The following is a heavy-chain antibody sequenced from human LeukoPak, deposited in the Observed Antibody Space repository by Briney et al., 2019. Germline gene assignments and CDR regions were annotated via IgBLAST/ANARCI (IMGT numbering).Heavy chain of an antibody. CDR2: ISSSGSTI. CDR3: ARIEWERLGRAFDI. V-gene: IGHV3-11*01. D-gene: IGHD1-26*01. Sequence: PGGSLRLSCAASGFTFSDYYMSWIRQAPGKGLEWVSYISSSGSTIYYADSVKGRFTISRDNAKNSLHLQMNSLRAEDTAVYYCARIEWERLGRAFDIWGQGTMVTVSS. CDR1: GFTFSDYY. J-gene: IGHJ3*02.